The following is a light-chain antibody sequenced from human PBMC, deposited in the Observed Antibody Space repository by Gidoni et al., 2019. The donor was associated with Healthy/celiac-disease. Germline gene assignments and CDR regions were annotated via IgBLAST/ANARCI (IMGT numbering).Light chain of an antibody. V-gene: IGKV1-39*01. Sequence: DIPMTQSPSSLSASVGDRVTITCRASQSISSYLNWYQQKPGKAPKLLIYAASSFQSGVPSRFSGSGSGTDFTLTISSLQPEDFATYYCQQSYSTPLTFXGXTKVEIK. J-gene: IGKJ4*01. CDR1: QSISSY. CDR3: QQSYSTPLT. CDR2: AAS.